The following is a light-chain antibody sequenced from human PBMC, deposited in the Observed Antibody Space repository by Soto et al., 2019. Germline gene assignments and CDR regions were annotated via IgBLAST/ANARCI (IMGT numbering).Light chain of an antibody. V-gene: IGKV1-9*01. J-gene: IGKJ5*01. Sequence: ITLSQSPSTLSASVGDRVTITCRASPGISNYLAWYQQKLGKAPNLLIYAASTLQSGVPSRFSGSGSGTEFTLTISSLQPEDFATYYCQQVNSYPITFGQGTRLDIK. CDR1: PGISNY. CDR3: QQVNSYPIT. CDR2: AAS.